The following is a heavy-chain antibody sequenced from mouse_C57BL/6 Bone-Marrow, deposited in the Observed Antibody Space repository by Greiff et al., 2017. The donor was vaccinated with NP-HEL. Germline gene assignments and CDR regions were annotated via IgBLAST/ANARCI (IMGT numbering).Heavy chain of an antibody. V-gene: IGHV2-2*01. J-gene: IGHJ3*01. CDR3: ARGGWAWVAD. CDR2: IWSGGST. D-gene: IGHD3-3*01. Sequence: VQVVESGPGLVQPSQSLSITCTVSGFSLTSYGVHWVRQSPGKGLEWLGVIWSGGSTGYNAAFISRLSISKDNSKSQVFFKMNSLQADDTAIYYCARGGWAWVADWGQGTLVTVSA. CDR1: GFSLTSYG.